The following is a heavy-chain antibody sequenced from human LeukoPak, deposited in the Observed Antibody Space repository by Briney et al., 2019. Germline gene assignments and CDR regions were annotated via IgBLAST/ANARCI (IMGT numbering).Heavy chain of an antibody. Sequence: GGSLRLSCAASGFIFTNYYMNWVRQAPGKGLEWISYISGRSDTIYYADSVKGRFTISRDNAKKSLYLQMNSLRAEDTAVYYCARDDNPTGGWFDPWGQGTLVTVSS. V-gene: IGHV3-48*01. CDR1: GFIFTNYY. CDR3: ARDDNPTGGWFDP. J-gene: IGHJ5*02. CDR2: ISGRSDTI. D-gene: IGHD1-14*01.